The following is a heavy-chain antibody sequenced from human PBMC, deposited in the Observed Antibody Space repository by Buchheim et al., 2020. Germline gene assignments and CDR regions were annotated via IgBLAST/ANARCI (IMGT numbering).Heavy chain of an antibody. CDR1: GFTFSSYG. Sequence: QVQLVESGGGVVQPGRSLRLSCAASGFTFSSYGMHWVRQAPGKGLEWVAVISYDGSNKYYADSVKGRFTISRDNSKNTLYLQMNNLRAEDSAVYYCAKVLRIAAAGTSPLLFDYWGQGTL. V-gene: IGHV3-30*18. D-gene: IGHD6-13*01. CDR3: AKVLRIAAAGTSPLLFDY. J-gene: IGHJ4*02. CDR2: ISYDGSNK.